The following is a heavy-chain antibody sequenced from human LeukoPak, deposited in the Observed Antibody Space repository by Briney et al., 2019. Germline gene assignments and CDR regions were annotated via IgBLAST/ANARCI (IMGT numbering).Heavy chain of an antibody. V-gene: IGHV3-30*18. D-gene: IGHD3-10*01. J-gene: IGHJ4*02. CDR2: ISHDVSEK. CDR1: GFSFSNYG. CDR3: AKGVHGSRSTSLADV. Sequence: GGSLRLSCVTSGFSFSNYGMHWVRQAPGKGLEWAAVISHDVSEKYYADPVKGRFTISRDNSKNTVYLQMNSLRVEDTAVYYCAKGVHGSRSTSLADVWGQGTLVTVSS.